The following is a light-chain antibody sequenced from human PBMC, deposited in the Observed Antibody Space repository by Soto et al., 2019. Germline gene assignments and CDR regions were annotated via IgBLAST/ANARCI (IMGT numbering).Light chain of an antibody. Sequence: EIVLTQSPGTLSLSPGERATLSCRASQSVTSNYLAWYQQKPGQAPRLLIYGGSTRAAGVPDRFSGSGSGTDFACTISRVEPEDFAVYYCQQYGRAPLMHGFGQGTKLGVK. CDR3: QQYGRAPLMHG. J-gene: IGKJ2*01. CDR1: QSVTSNY. CDR2: GGS. V-gene: IGKV3-20*01.